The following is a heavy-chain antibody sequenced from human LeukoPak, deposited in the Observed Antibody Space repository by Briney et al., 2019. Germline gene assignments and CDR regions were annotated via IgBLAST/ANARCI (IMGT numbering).Heavy chain of an antibody. CDR3: ARVLHLYDSIDY. J-gene: IGHJ4*02. CDR1: GGSISSGGYS. D-gene: IGHD3-22*01. CDR2: IYYSGST. Sequence: PSETLSLTCTVSGGSISSGGYSWSWIRQHPGKGLEWIGYIYYSGSTYYNPSLKSRVTISVDTSKNQFSLKLSSVTAADTAVYYCARVLHLYDSIDYWGQGTLVTVSS. V-gene: IGHV4-31*03.